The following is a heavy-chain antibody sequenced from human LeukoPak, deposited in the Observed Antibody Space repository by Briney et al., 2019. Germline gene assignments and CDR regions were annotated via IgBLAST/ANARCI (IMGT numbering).Heavy chain of an antibody. J-gene: IGHJ5*01. CDR1: GFAFSVYA. CDR3: AKPISGGLAVTADWFHP. D-gene: IGHD6-19*01. V-gene: IGHV3-23*01. CDR2: INANSGTT. Sequence: GGSLRLSCTASGFAFSVYAMSWLRQPPGKGLEWVSTINANSGTTSYTASVRGRFTISRDNSKNTLYLQLNTLRADDTATYYCAKPISGGLAVTADWFHPWGQGTLVVVSS.